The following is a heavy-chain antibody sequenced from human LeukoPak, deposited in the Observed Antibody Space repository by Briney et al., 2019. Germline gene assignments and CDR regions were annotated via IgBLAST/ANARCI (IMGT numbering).Heavy chain of an antibody. J-gene: IGHJ3*02. Sequence: GGSLRLSCVASAFSFSDSSMNWVRRAPGKGLELLSSIGSNSRHMNYADSAKGRFTISRDNAKNSLYLQMNSLRAEDTAVYYCARGIVPAAFDIWGQGTMVTVSS. D-gene: IGHD2-2*01. CDR3: ARGIVPAAFDI. V-gene: IGHV3-21*01. CDR2: IGSNSRHM. CDR1: AFSFSDSS.